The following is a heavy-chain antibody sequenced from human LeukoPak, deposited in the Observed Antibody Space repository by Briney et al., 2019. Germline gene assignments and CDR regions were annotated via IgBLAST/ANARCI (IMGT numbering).Heavy chain of an antibody. D-gene: IGHD1-1*01. CDR3: ARGGAFYWNPRY. V-gene: IGHV3-53*01. J-gene: IGHJ4*02. Sequence: GGSLRLSCVASGFTVSDYYMSWVRQAPGKGLKWVSLLYTDDTTIYADSVEARFTISRDDSKNTIYLHITTLRGEDTAVYYCARGGAFYWNPRYWGQGTLVTVSS. CDR2: LYTDDTT. CDR1: GFTVSDYY.